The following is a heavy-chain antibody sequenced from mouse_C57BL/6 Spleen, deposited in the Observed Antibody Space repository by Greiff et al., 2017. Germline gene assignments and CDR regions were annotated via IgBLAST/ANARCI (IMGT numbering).Heavy chain of an antibody. D-gene: IGHD2-5*01. V-gene: IGHV14-1*01. CDR1: GFNIKDYY. CDR3: TRGSNYVNYYAMDY. J-gene: IGHJ4*01. CDR2: IDPEDGDT. Sequence: VQLKESGAELVRPGASVKLSCTASGFNIKDYYMHWVKQRPEQGLEWIGRIDPEDGDTEYAPKFQGKATMTADTSSNTAYLQLSSLTSEDTAVYYCTRGSNYVNYYAMDYWGQGTSVTVSS.